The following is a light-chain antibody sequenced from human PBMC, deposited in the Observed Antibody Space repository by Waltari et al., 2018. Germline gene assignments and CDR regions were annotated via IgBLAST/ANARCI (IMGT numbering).Light chain of an antibody. CDR2: CNS. CDR3: QSYDSSRSGPVV. CDR1: SSNIGAGYD. Sequence: QSVLTQPPSVSGAPGQRVTISCTGSSSNIGAGYDVHWYQQLPGTAPKPLNYCNSNRPAGVPDRFSGSKSGTSASLAITGLQAEDEADYYCQSYDSSRSGPVVFGGGTKLTVL. V-gene: IGLV1-40*01. J-gene: IGLJ2*01.